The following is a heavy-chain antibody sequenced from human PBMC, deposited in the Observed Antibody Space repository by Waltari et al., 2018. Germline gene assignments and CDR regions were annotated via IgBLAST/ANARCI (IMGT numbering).Heavy chain of an antibody. CDR2: VIPIFGTA. Sequence: QVQLVQSGAEVKKPGSSVKVSCKASGGTFSSYAISWVRQAPGQGLEWMGWVIPIFGTANYAQSFQGRVTITADESTSTAYMELSSLRSEDTAVYYCARDDGYNWNDAYPSDAVDIWGQGTMVTVSS. V-gene: IGHV1-69*01. D-gene: IGHD1-20*01. J-gene: IGHJ3*02. CDR1: GGTFSSYA. CDR3: ARDDGYNWNDAYPSDAVDI.